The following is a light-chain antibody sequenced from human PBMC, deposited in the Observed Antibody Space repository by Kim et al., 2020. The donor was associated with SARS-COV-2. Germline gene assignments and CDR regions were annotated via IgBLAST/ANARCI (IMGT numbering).Light chain of an antibody. CDR2: DTS. CDR1: RSVGSN. V-gene: IGKV3-15*01. J-gene: IGKJ2*01. Sequence: VSPGESASLSCRASRSVGSNLAWYQHKPGQAPRLLIFDTSKRATGVPDRFSGSGSGTLFTLTISDLQSEDFAFYYCQQYMNWPPYTFGQGTKLEI. CDR3: QQYMNWPPYT.